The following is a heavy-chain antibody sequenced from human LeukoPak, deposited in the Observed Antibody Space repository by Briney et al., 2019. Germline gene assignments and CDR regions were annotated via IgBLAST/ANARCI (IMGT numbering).Heavy chain of an antibody. D-gene: IGHD7-27*01. Sequence: SGGSLRLSCAASGFTSSSYGMHWVRQAPGKGLEWVAVIWYDGSNKYYADSVKGRFTISRDNSKNTLYLQMNSLRAEDTAVYYCARGPLGIGFDYWGQGTLVTVSS. J-gene: IGHJ4*02. CDR1: GFTSSSYG. CDR2: IWYDGSNK. V-gene: IGHV3-33*01. CDR3: ARGPLGIGFDY.